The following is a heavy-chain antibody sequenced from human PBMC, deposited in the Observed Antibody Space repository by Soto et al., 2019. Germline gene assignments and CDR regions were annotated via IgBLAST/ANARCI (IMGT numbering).Heavy chain of an antibody. CDR1: GYTFTIYA. Sequence: WASVKVSCKASGYTFTIYAMHWVRQAPGQRLEWMGWINAGNGNTRYSQKLQGRVTMTTDTSTSTAYMELSSLRSDDTAVYYCARLPNYDFWSGYYGSPHYYYYMDVWGKGTTVTVSS. CDR3: ARLPNYDFWSGYYGSPHYYYYMDV. CDR2: INAGNGNT. D-gene: IGHD3-3*01. V-gene: IGHV1-3*01. J-gene: IGHJ6*03.